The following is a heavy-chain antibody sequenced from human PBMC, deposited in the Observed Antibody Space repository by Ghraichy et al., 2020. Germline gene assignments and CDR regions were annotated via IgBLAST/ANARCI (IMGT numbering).Heavy chain of an antibody. CDR2: IRYDGSNK. CDR3: VSPAPYYYDSSGSHDAFDI. V-gene: IGHV3-30*02. CDR1: GFTFSSYG. Sequence: GGSPRLSCAASGFTFSSYGMHWVRQAPGKGLEWVAFIRYDGSNKYYADSVKGRFTISRDNSKNTLYLQMNSLRAEDTAVYYCVSPAPYYYDSSGSHDAFDIWGQGTMVTVSS. D-gene: IGHD3-22*01. J-gene: IGHJ3*02.